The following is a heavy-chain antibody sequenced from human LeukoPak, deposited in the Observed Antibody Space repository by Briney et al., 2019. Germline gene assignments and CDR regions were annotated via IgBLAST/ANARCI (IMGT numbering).Heavy chain of an antibody. CDR3: AKSNGYGLVDI. D-gene: IGHD3-10*01. CDR1: GGLISSRNW. CDR2: INHSGST. J-gene: IGHJ3*02. V-gene: IGHV4-4*02. Sequence: SETLSLTCAVSGGLISSRNWWSWVRQPPGKGLEWIGEINHSGSTNYNPSLKSRVTISLDTSRNQFSLRLNSVTAADTAVYYCAKSNGYGLVDIWGQGTMVTVSS.